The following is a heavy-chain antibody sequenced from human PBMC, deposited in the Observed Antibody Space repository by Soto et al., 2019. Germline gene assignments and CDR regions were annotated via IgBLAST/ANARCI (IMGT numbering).Heavy chain of an antibody. CDR3: AKATATGGGAFDF. Sequence: LRLSCAASGFPCGSYDMTWVRQAPGKGLEWVSTILVDGRTFYVDSVKGRFTISRDNSRNTVYLQMNSLTAGDTALYYCAKATATGGGAFDFCGQGTMVTV. D-gene: IGHD2-8*02. J-gene: IGHJ3*01. CDR2: ILVDGRT. CDR1: GFPCGSYD. V-gene: IGHV3-23*01.